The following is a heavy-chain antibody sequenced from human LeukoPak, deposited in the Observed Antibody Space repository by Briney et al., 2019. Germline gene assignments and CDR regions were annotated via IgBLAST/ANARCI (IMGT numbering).Heavy chain of an antibody. CDR3: ARVQEVTMIVVVIPYYFDY. J-gene: IGHJ4*02. CDR1: GGSISSYY. Sequence: PSETLSLTCTVSGGSISSYYWGWIRQPPGKGLEWIGSIYHSGSTYYNPSLKSRVTISVDTSKNQFSLKLSSVTAADTAVYYCARVQEVTMIVVVIPYYFDYWGQGTLVTVSS. CDR2: IYHSGST. D-gene: IGHD3-22*01. V-gene: IGHV4-38-2*02.